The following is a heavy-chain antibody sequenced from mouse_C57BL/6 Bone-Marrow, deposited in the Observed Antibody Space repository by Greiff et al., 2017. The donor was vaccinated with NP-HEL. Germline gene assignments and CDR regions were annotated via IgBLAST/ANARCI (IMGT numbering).Heavy chain of an antibody. D-gene: IGHD4-1*01. Sequence: EVKVVESGGGLVQPGGSLSLSCAASGFTFTDYYMSWVRQPPGKALEWLGFIRNKANGYTTEYSASVKGRFTISRDNSQSILYLQMNALGAEDSATYYCARSGTGYWGQGTTLTVSS. V-gene: IGHV7-3*01. J-gene: IGHJ2*01. CDR1: GFTFTDYY. CDR2: IRNKANGYTT. CDR3: ARSGTGY.